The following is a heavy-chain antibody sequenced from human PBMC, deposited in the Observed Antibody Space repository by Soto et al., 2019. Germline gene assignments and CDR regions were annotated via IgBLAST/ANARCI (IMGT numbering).Heavy chain of an antibody. CDR3: ARRRSTVNTPWLYHGMDV. Sequence: QVHLEESGGGVVQPGRSLRLSCTASGFAFSDYGMHWVRQAPGKGLEWVAIIFYDGSHKYYADSVKGRFTISRDNSRNTVELQMNSLRAEDTATYFCARRRSTVNTPWLYHGMDVWGRGTTVTVSS. CDR1: GFAFSDYG. CDR2: IFYDGSHK. V-gene: IGHV3-33*01. D-gene: IGHD4-17*01. J-gene: IGHJ6*02.